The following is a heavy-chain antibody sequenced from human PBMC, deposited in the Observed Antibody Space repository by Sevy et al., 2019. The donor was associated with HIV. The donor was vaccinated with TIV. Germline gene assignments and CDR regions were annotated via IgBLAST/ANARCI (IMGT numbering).Heavy chain of an antibody. V-gene: IGHV3-30*04. Sequence: GGSLRLSCAASGFTFINHAMHWVRQAPGKGLEWVTVISYDGSNKYYADSVKGRFTISRDTSKSTVSLQMDSLSAEDTAVYYCARDLNSGYANYYYYGMDVWGQGTTVTVSS. D-gene: IGHD5-12*01. CDR1: GFTFINHA. CDR3: ARDLNSGYANYYYYGMDV. J-gene: IGHJ6*02. CDR2: ISYDGSNK.